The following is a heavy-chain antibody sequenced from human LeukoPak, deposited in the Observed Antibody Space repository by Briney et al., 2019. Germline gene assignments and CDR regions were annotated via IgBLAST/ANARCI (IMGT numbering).Heavy chain of an antibody. D-gene: IGHD3-22*01. V-gene: IGHV3-30*02. CDR2: IRNDGSNT. J-gene: IGHJ4*02. CDR1: GFSFSSYG. Sequence: GGSMRLSCAASGFSFSSYGMHWLRQAPGKGLEWVAFIRNDGSNTYYADSVKGRFTISRDNSKNTLYLQMNSLRAEDTAVYYCAKALLPYDSSGGHYWGQGTLVTVSS. CDR3: AKALLPYDSSGGHY.